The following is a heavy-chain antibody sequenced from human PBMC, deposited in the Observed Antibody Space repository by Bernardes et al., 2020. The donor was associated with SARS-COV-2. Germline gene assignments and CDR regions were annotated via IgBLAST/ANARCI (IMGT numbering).Heavy chain of an antibody. D-gene: IGHD3-16*01. CDR2: ISSNGGST. Sequence: GGSLRLSCAASGFTFSSYAMHWVRQAPGKGLEYVSAISSNGGSTYYANSVKGRFTISRDNSKNTLYLQMGSLRAEDMAVYYCATEGATYWGQGTLVTVSS. CDR3: ATEGATY. CDR1: GFTFSSYA. J-gene: IGHJ4*02. V-gene: IGHV3-64*01.